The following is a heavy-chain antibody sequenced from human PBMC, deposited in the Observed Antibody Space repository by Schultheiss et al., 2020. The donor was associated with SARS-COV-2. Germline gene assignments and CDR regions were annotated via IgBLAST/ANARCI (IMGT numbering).Heavy chain of an antibody. Sequence: SETLSLTCTVSGGSISSSSYYWGWIRQPPGKGLEWIGYIYYSGSTNYNPSLKSRVTMSVDTSKNQFSLKLSSVTAADTAVYYCAKDLEENRGLIDAFDIWGQGTMVTVSS. CDR3: AKDLEENRGLIDAFDI. V-gene: IGHV4-61*01. CDR1: GGSISSSSYY. CDR2: IYYSGST. D-gene: IGHD3-16*01. J-gene: IGHJ3*02.